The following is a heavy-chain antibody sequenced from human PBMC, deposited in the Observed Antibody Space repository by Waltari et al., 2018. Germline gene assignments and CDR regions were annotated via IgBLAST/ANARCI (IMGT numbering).Heavy chain of an antibody. CDR2: ISSSSSAI. J-gene: IGHJ3*02. Sequence: EVQLVESGGGLVQPGGSLRLSCAASGFSFSSYSMNWVRQAPGKGLEWVSYISSSSSAIYYADSVKGRFTISRDNAKNSLYLQMNSLRAEDTAVYYCARGSAYYDFWSGYSDDAFDIWGQGTMVTVSS. CDR3: ARGSAYYDFWSGYSDDAFDI. D-gene: IGHD3-3*01. CDR1: GFSFSSYS. V-gene: IGHV3-48*04.